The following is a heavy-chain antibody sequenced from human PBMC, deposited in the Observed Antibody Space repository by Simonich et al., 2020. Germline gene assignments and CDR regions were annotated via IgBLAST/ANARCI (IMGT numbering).Heavy chain of an antibody. Sequence: EVQLVESGGGLVKPGGSLRLSCAASGFTFSSYSMNWVRQAPGKWLAWVTSISSSSSYIYYADSVQGRFTISRDNAKNSLYLQMNSLRAEDTAVYYCARDAAGDYWGQGTLVTVSS. CDR2: ISSSSSYI. V-gene: IGHV3-21*01. D-gene: IGHD6-13*01. CDR3: ARDAAGDY. CDR1: GFTFSSYS. J-gene: IGHJ4*02.